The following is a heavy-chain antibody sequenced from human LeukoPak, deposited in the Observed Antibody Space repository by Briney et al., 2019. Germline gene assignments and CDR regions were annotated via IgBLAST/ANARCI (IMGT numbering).Heavy chain of an antibody. D-gene: IGHD1-14*01. J-gene: IGHJ4*02. Sequence: PGGSLRLSCAGSGFTFSSYWMHWVRQAPGKGLVWVSRISGDGSSTTYADSVKGRFTISRDNAKNTLNLQMNSLRAEDTAVYYCAITPRLDYWGQGTLVTVSS. V-gene: IGHV3-74*01. CDR3: AITPRLDY. CDR2: ISGDGSST. CDR1: GFTFSSYW.